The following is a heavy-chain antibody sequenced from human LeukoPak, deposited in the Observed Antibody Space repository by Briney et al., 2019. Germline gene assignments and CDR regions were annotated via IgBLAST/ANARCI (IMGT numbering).Heavy chain of an antibody. Sequence: SETLSLTCTVSGGSISSSSHYWVWIRQPPGKGLEWIGSIYYSGSTYYNPSLPSLKSRVTISVDTSKNQFSLNLSSVTAADTAVYYCARDRQQLVRGDYFDYWGQGILVTVSS. V-gene: IGHV4-39*07. CDR1: GGSISSSSHY. CDR3: ARDRQQLVRGDYFDY. J-gene: IGHJ4*02. D-gene: IGHD6-13*01. CDR2: IYYSGST.